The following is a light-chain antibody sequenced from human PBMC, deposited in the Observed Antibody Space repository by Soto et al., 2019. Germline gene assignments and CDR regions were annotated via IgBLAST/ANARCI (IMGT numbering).Light chain of an antibody. CDR3: QQRSNWPT. J-gene: IGKJ4*01. CDR1: QSVSSY. CDR2: DAS. Sequence: EIVFTHSPATLSLSPVERATLSCRASQSVSSYLAWYQQKPGQAPRLLIYDASNRATGIPARFSGSGSGPDFTLTISSLEPEDFAVYYCQQRSNWPTFGGGTKVDI. V-gene: IGKV3-11*01.